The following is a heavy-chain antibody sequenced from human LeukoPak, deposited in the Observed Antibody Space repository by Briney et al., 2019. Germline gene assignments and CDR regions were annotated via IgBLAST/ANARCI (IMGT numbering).Heavy chain of an antibody. CDR3: ARQVGYSSSSRWFDP. D-gene: IGHD6-6*01. J-gene: IGHJ5*02. CDR2: IYYGGST. Sequence: KPSETLSLTCTVSSGSISSGSYYWAWVRQPPGKGLEWIGSIYYGGSTYYNPSLKSRVTISVDTSKNQFSLKVRSVTAADTSVYYCARQVGYSSSSRWFDPWGQGTLVTVPS. V-gene: IGHV4-39*01. CDR1: SGSISSGSYY.